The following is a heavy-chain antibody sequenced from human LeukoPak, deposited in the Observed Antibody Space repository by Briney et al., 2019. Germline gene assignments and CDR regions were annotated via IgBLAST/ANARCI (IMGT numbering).Heavy chain of an antibody. CDR2: ISAYNGNT. Sequence: GASVKVSCWASGYTFTSYGISWVRQAPGQGLEWMGWISAYNGNTNYAQKLQGRVTMTTDTSTSTAYMELRSLRSDDTAVYYCARGEGVNYRYSGFGYFNAVDYWGQGTLVTVSS. J-gene: IGHJ4*02. D-gene: IGHD3-16*02. CDR1: GYTFTSYG. CDR3: ARGEGVNYRYSGFGYFNAVDY. V-gene: IGHV1-18*01.